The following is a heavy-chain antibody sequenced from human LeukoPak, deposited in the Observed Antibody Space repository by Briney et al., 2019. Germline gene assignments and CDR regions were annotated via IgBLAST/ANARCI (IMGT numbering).Heavy chain of an antibody. D-gene: IGHD6-6*01. J-gene: IGHJ6*03. V-gene: IGHV3-7*01. CDR1: GFTVSSNY. Sequence: GGSLRLSCAASGFTVSSNYMSWVRQAPGKGLEWVANIKQDGSEKYYVDSVKGRFTISRDNAKNSLYLQMNSLRAEDTAVYYCARDRHVPGLYYYYMDVWGKGTTVTVSS. CDR3: ARDRHVPGLYYYYMDV. CDR2: IKQDGSEK.